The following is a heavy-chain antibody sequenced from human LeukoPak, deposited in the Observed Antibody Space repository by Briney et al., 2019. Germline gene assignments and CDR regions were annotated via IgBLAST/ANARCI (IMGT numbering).Heavy chain of an antibody. D-gene: IGHD6-19*01. CDR3: ARDKRVAVAGTYIYYHYMDV. V-gene: IGHV4-4*07. Sequence: SQTLSLTCTVSGGSISSYYWSWIRQPAGPRLEWIGRIDICGSGSTNYTPSPTSRVTIYVDTSQNQISLKLSSVTAAETAVYYCARDKRVAVAGTYIYYHYMDVWGNGTTVSISS. J-gene: IGHJ6*03. CDR2: IDICGSGST. CDR1: GGSISSYY.